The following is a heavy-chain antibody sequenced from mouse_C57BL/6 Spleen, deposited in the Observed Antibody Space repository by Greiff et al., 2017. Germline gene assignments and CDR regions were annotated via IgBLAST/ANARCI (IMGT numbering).Heavy chain of an antibody. J-gene: IGHJ3*01. D-gene: IGHD4-1*01. CDR2: INPSNGGT. CDR1: GYTFTSYW. CDR3: ARRFNWDPYWFAY. Sequence: VKLQQPGTELVKPGASVKLSCKASGYTFTSYWMHWVKQRPGQGLEWIGNINPSNGGTNYNEKFKSKATLTVDKSSSTAYMQLSSLTSEDSAVYYCARRFNWDPYWFAYWGQGTLVTVSA. V-gene: IGHV1-53*01.